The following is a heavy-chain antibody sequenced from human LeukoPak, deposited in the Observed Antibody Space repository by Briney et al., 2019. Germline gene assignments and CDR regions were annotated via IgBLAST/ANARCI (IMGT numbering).Heavy chain of an antibody. J-gene: IGHJ4*02. CDR3: VRQFDY. CDR2: FYSSGST. Sequence: SETLSLTCTVSGGSISSSTYYWVWIRQSPGEGLEWIGNFYSSGSTYYNPSLKSRVTISVDTSKNQFSPNLTSVTAAETAVYYCVRQFDYCGQGTLVTVSS. V-gene: IGHV4-39*01. CDR1: GGSISSSTYY.